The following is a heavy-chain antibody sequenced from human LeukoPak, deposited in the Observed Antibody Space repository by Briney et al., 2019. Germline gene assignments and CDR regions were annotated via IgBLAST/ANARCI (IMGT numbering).Heavy chain of an antibody. CDR1: GGTFSSYA. Sequence: EASVKVSCKASGGTFSSYAISWVRQAPGQGLEWMAIINPSGGSTSYAQKFQGRVTMTRDTSTSTVYMELSSLRSEDTAVYYCARDSRPSYDSSGYYYPGDYWGQGTLVTVSS. CDR2: INPSGGST. D-gene: IGHD3-22*01. J-gene: IGHJ4*02. CDR3: ARDSRPSYDSSGYYYPGDY. V-gene: IGHV1-46*01.